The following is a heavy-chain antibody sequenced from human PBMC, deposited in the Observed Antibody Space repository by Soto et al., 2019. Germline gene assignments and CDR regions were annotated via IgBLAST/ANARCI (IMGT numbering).Heavy chain of an antibody. Sequence: GGSLRLSCAASGFTFSSYAMSWVRQAPGKGLEWVSAIIGSGGSTYYADSVKGRFTISRDNSKNTLYLQMNSLRAEDTAVYYCAKDVVIRDIVVVPAADDAFDIWGQGTMVTVSS. J-gene: IGHJ3*02. CDR3: AKDVVIRDIVVVPAADDAFDI. D-gene: IGHD2-2*01. V-gene: IGHV3-23*01. CDR2: IIGSGGST. CDR1: GFTFSSYA.